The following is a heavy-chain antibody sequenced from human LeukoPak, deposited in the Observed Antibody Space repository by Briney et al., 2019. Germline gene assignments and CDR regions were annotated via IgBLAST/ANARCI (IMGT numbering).Heavy chain of an antibody. D-gene: IGHD2-2*01. CDR2: INHSGST. Sequence: SETLSLTCTDSGGSISSYYWSWIRQPPGKGLEWIGEINHSGSTNYNPSLKSRVTISVDTSKNQFSLKLSSVTAADTAVYYCARDQYCSSTSCYLFDYWGQGTLVTVSS. CDR1: GGSISSYY. CDR3: ARDQYCSSTSCYLFDY. J-gene: IGHJ4*02. V-gene: IGHV4-34*01.